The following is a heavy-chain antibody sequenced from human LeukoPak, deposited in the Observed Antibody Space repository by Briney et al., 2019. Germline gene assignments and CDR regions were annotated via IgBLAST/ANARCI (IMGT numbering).Heavy chain of an antibody. CDR2: INHSGST. D-gene: IGHD6-19*01. J-gene: IGHJ4*02. CDR3: AGNPWYSSGWYGHDY. V-gene: IGHV4-34*01. Sequence: SETLSLTCAVYGGSFSGYYWSWIRQPPGKGLEWIGEINHSGSTNYNPSLKSRVTISVDTSKNQFSLKLSSVTAADTAVYYCAGNPWYSSGWYGHDYWDQGTLVTVSS. CDR1: GGSFSGYY.